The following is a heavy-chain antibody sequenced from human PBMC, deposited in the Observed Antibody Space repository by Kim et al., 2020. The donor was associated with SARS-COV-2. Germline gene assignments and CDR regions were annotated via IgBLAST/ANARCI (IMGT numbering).Heavy chain of an antibody. J-gene: IGHJ4*02. V-gene: IGHV4-31*03. CDR1: GGSISSGGYY. Sequence: SETLSLTCTVSGGSISSGGYYWSWIRQHPGKGLEWIGYIYYSGSTYYNPSLKSRVTISVDTSKNQFSLKLSSVTAADTAVYYCASGISSTWGYYFDYWGQGTLVTVSS. CDR2: IYYSGST. CDR3: ASGISSTWGYYFDY. D-gene: IGHD6-13*01.